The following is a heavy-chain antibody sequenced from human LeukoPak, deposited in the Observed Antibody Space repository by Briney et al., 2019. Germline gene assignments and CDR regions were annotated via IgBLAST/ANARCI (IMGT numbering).Heavy chain of an antibody. CDR3: ARDKVAGDYYYYMDV. V-gene: IGHV7-4-1*02. CDR1: GGTFSSYA. CDR2: INTNTGNP. D-gene: IGHD6-19*01. Sequence: ASVKVSCKASGGTFSSYAMNWVRQAPGQGLEWMGWINTNTGNPTYAQGFTGRFVFSLDTSVSTAYLQISSLKAEDTAVYYCARDKVAGDYYYYMDVWGKGTTVTVSS. J-gene: IGHJ6*03.